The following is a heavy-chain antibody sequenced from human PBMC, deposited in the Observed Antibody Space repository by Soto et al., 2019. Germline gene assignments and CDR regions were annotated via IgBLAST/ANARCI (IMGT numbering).Heavy chain of an antibody. V-gene: IGHV3-9*01. CDR2: ISWNSGSI. Sequence: DVQLVESGGGLVQPGRSLRLSCAASGFTFDDYAMHWVRQAPGKGLEWVSGISWNSGSIGYADSVKGRFTISRDNAKNSLYLQMNSLRAEDTALYYCAILIRGNIAARPTGYFQHWGQGTLVTVSS. CDR3: AILIRGNIAARPTGYFQH. J-gene: IGHJ1*01. CDR1: GFTFDDYA. D-gene: IGHD6-6*01.